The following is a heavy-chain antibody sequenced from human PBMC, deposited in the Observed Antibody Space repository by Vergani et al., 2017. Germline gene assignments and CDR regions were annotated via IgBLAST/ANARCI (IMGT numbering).Heavy chain of an antibody. V-gene: IGHV4-59*01. Sequence: QVQLQESGPGLVKPSETLSLTCTVSGGSISSYYWSWIRQPPGKGLEWIGYIYYSGSTNYNPSLKSRVTISVDTSKNQFSLKLSSVTAADTAVYYCARHAQLQLWYYYYYYMDVWGKGTTVTVSS. CDR3: ARHAQLQLWYYYYYYMDV. J-gene: IGHJ6*03. CDR2: IYYSGST. CDR1: GGSISSYY. D-gene: IGHD5-18*01.